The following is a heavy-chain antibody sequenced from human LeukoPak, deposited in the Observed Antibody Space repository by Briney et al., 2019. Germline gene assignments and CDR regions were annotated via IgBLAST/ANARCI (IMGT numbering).Heavy chain of an antibody. CDR2: ISAYNGNT. D-gene: IGHD2-15*01. CDR3: ARDIPPGYCSGGSCYFDY. Sequence: ASVKVSSKASGYTFTSYGISWVRQAPGQGLEWMGWISAYNGNTNYAQKLQGRVTMTTDTSTSTAYMELRSLRSDDTAVYYCARDIPPGYCSGGSCYFDYGGQGTLVTVSS. CDR1: GYTFTSYG. J-gene: IGHJ4*03. V-gene: IGHV1-18*04.